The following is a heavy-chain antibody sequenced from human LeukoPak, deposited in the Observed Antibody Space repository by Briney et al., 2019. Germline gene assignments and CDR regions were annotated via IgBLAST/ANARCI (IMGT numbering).Heavy chain of an antibody. V-gene: IGHV1-69*06. CDR3: GVWYDSKLNYFDY. CDR2: IIPIFGTA. CDR1: GGTFSSYA. D-gene: IGHD3-22*01. Sequence: GASVKVSCKASGGTFSSYAISWVRQAPGQGLEWMGGIIPIFGTANYAQKFQGRVTITADKSTSTAYMELSSLRSEDTAVYYCGVWYDSKLNYFDYWGQGTLVTVSS. J-gene: IGHJ4*02.